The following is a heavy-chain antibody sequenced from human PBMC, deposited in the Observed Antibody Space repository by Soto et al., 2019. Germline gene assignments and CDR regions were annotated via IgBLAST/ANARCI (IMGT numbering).Heavy chain of an antibody. CDR3: ARGGVAARKGRWFDP. D-gene: IGHD6-6*01. Sequence: PSETLSLTCTVSGGSLSDYYWTWIRQPPGKGLEWIGYIHYSGSTNYNPSLKSRVTISVETSKNQFSLKLRSVTAADTAMYHCARGGVAARKGRWFDPWGQGAPVTVSS. J-gene: IGHJ5*02. CDR1: GGSLSDYY. CDR2: IHYSGST. V-gene: IGHV4-59*01.